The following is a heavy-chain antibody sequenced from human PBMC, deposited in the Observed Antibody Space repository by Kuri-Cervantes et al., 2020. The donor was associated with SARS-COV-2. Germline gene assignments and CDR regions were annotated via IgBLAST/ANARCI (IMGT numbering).Heavy chain of an antibody. CDR1: EFTFSSYD. V-gene: IGHV3-7*02. Sequence: GGSLRLSCAASEFTFSSYDMTWVRQSPGKGLEWVANIEQDGSEKYYVDTVKGRFIISRDNAKNSLYLQMNSLRAEDTAVYYCARGYEARYSSSWYLDYWGQGTLVTVSS. CDR2: IEQDGSEK. D-gene: IGHD6-13*01. J-gene: IGHJ4*02. CDR3: ARGYEARYSSSWYLDY.